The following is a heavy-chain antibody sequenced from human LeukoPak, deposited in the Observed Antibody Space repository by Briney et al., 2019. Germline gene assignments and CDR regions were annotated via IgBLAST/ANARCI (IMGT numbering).Heavy chain of an antibody. Sequence: GGSLRLSCAASGFTFSSYVMNWVRQAPGKGLEWVSGTSSGGSTHYADSVKGRFTISSDSSKNTLYLQMNSLRAEDTAVYYCASSRRTYWYFDFWGRGTLVTVS. J-gene: IGHJ2*01. V-gene: IGHV3-23*01. CDR3: ASSRRTYWYFDF. CDR1: GFTFSSYV. CDR2: TSSGGST.